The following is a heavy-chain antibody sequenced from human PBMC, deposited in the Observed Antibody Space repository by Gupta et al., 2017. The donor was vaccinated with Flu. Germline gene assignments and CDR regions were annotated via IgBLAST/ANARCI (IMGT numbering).Heavy chain of an antibody. CDR2: ISYNVTT. D-gene: IGHD6-6*01. V-gene: IGHV4-39*01. CDR3: TSHDRGGLVEIIDN. Sequence: IRQPLGNTLEWIGSISYNVTTYYIPSLKSRVTISVDTSKNQFSLNLSSGTATDTAVYFCTSHDRGGLVEIIDNWGQGTLVTVSA. J-gene: IGHJ4*02.